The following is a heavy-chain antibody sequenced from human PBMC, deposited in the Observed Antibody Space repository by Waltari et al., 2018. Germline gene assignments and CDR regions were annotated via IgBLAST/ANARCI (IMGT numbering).Heavy chain of an antibody. V-gene: IGHV4-34*01. CDR1: GGSFSGYY. CDR3: ARDRGLRRLSTFEI. D-gene: IGHD3-16*02. Sequence: QVQLQQWGAGLLKHSETLSLTCAVYGGSFSGYYLSLIPQPPGKGLEWIGEINHSGSTNYNPSLKSRITISVDTSKSQFSLKLSSVTAADTAVYYCARDRGLRRLSTFEIWGQGTMVTVSS. J-gene: IGHJ3*02. CDR2: INHSGST.